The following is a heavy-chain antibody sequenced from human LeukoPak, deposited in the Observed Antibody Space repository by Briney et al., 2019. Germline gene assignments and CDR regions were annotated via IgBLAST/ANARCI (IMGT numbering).Heavy chain of an antibody. D-gene: IGHD6-6*01. CDR1: GFTFSSYA. CDR2: ISYDGSNK. Sequence: GRSLRLSCAASGFTFSSYAMHWVRQAPGKGLEWVAVISYDGSNKYYADSVKGRFTISRDNSKNTLYLQMNSLRAEDTAVYYCARDRVRARGSSPVGNLDYWGQGTLVTVSS. CDR3: ARDRVRARGSSPVGNLDY. J-gene: IGHJ4*02. V-gene: IGHV3-30-3*01.